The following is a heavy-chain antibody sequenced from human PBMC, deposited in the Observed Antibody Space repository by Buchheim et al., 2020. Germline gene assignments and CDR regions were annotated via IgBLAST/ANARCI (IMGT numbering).Heavy chain of an antibody. D-gene: IGHD2-15*01. CDR3: ARGIVVVVAATPSRIRWFDP. J-gene: IGHJ5*02. CDR1: GGSISSGDYY. CDR2: IYYSGST. Sequence: QVQLQESGPGLVKPSQTLSLTCTVSGGSISSGDYYWSWIRQPPGKGLEWIGYIYYSGSTYYNPSLKSRVTISVDKAKNQFSLKLSSVTAADTAVYYCARGIVVVVAATPSRIRWFDPWGQGTL. V-gene: IGHV4-30-4*01.